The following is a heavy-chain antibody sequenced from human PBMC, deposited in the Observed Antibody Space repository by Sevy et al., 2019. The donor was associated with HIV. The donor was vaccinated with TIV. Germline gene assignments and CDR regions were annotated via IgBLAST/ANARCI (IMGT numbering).Heavy chain of an antibody. CDR1: GFTFNSHS. J-gene: IGHJ4*02. CDR3: ARDLPPSATTVAHFDC. V-gene: IGHV3-48*04. D-gene: IGHD4-17*01. CDR2: ISNSGTTI. Sequence: GGSLRLSCAASGFTFNSHSMNWVRQPPGKGLEWVSYISNSGTTIYYSDSVKGRFTISRDNARNSLYLQMNSLRAEDTAIYYCARDLPPSATTVAHFDCWGQGTLVTVSS.